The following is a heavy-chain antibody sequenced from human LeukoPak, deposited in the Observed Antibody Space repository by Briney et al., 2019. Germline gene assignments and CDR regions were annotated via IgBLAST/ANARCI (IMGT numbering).Heavy chain of an antibody. CDR1: GFTFSSYW. D-gene: IGHD4-17*01. V-gene: IGHV3-74*03. CDR3: VREVSGDPWHNWFDP. J-gene: IGHJ5*02. Sequence: GGSLRLSCAASGFTFSSYWMHWVRQAPGKGLVWVSRVDHGGSGTVYADSVKGRFTISRNNAKNTLYLQMNSLRAEDTAMYYCVREVSGDPWHNWFDPWGQGTLVTVSS. CDR2: VDHGGSGT.